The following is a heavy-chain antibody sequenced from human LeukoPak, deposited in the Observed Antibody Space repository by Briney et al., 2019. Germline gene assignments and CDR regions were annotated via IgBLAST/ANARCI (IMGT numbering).Heavy chain of an antibody. V-gene: IGHV1-18*01. CDR3: ARTDIVVVPAAIRAFDI. D-gene: IGHD2-2*02. Sequence: ASVKVSCKASGYTFTSYGIGWVRQAPGQGLEWMGWISAYNGNTNYAQKLQGRVTMTTDTSTSTAYMELRSLRSDDTAVYYCARTDIVVVPAAIRAFDIWGQGTMVTVSS. CDR1: GYTFTSYG. CDR2: ISAYNGNT. J-gene: IGHJ3*02.